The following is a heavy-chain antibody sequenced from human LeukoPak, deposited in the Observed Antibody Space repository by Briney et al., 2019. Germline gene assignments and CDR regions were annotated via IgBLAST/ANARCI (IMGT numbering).Heavy chain of an antibody. CDR1: GYTFTSYD. Sequence: GASVKVSGKASGYTFTSYDINWVRQATGQGLEWMGWMNPNSGNTGYAQKFQGRVTMTRNTSISTAYMDLSSLRSEDTAVYYCARNYYSGYDSNWFDPWGQGTLVTVSS. CDR2: MNPNSGNT. D-gene: IGHD5-12*01. J-gene: IGHJ5*02. V-gene: IGHV1-8*01. CDR3: ARNYYSGYDSNWFDP.